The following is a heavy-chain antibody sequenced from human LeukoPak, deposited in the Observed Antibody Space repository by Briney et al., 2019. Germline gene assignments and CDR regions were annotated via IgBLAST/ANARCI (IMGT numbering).Heavy chain of an antibody. J-gene: IGHJ4*02. CDR2: INHSGST. Sequence: SETLSLTCAVYGGSFGGYYWSWIRQPPGKGLEWIGEINHSGSTNYNPSLKSRVTISVDTSKNQFSLKLSSVTAADTAVYYCARGQSGGPRGYYFDYWGQGTLVTVSS. CDR3: ARGQSGGPRGYYFDY. CDR1: GGSFGGYY. V-gene: IGHV4-34*01. D-gene: IGHD3-10*01.